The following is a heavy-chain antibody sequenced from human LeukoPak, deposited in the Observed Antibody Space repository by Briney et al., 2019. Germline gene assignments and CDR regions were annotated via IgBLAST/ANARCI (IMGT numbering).Heavy chain of an antibody. CDR3: AREYSRSVVAGSRPDL. Sequence: PSETLALTCSVSGGSISSSSYYWGWIRQSPGKRLEWIGSMYYRGTTYENSSFKSRLTLSIDTSNNQFSLKLTSVTAADTAVYFCAREYSRSVVAGSRPDLWGQGLLVTVSS. V-gene: IGHV4-39*02. J-gene: IGHJ4*02. D-gene: IGHD2-21*01. CDR1: GGSISSSSYY. CDR2: MYYRGTT.